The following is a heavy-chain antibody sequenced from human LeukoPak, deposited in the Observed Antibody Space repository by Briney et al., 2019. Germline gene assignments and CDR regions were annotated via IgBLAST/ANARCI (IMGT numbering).Heavy chain of an antibody. D-gene: IGHD3-9*01. J-gene: IGHJ4*02. CDR3: ARDRQLRYFDWDLDY. Sequence: ASVKVSCKASGYTFTNYGISWVRQAPGQGLEWMGWISAYNGNTNYAQKLQGRVTMTTDTSTSTAYMELRSLRSDDTAVYYCARDRQLRYFDWDLDYWGQGTLVTVSS. CDR2: ISAYNGNT. CDR1: GYTFTNYG. V-gene: IGHV1-18*01.